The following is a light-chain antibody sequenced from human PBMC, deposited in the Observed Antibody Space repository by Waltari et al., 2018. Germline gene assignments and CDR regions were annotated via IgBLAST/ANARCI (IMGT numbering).Light chain of an antibody. V-gene: IGKV3-11*01. CDR2: DAS. CDR1: QSVNRY. J-gene: IGKJ4*01. Sequence: IVLTQSPATLSLSPGERVTLSCRASQSVNRYLAWYQQKPGQAPRLLIYDASNRATGIPARFSGSGSGTDFTLTISSLEPEDFAVYFCQQRSNWPLTFGGGTKVEIK. CDR3: QQRSNWPLT.